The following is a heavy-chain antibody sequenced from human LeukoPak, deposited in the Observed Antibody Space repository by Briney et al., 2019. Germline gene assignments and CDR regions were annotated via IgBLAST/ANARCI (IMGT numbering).Heavy chain of an antibody. V-gene: IGHV3-30-3*01. D-gene: IGHD3-3*01. CDR2: ISYDGSNK. Sequence: SGGSLRLSCAASGFTFSSYAMHWVRQAPGKGLEWVAVISYDGSNKYYADSVKGRFTISRDNSKNTLYLQMNSLRAEDTAVYYCAGDKQARYDFWSGYNYYYGMDVWGQGTTVTVSS. CDR1: GFTFSSYA. CDR3: AGDKQARYDFWSGYNYYYGMDV. J-gene: IGHJ6*02.